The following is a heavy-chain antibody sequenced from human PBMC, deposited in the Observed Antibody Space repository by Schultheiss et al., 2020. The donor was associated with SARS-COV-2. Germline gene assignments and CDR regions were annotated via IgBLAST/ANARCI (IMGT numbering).Heavy chain of an antibody. Sequence: ASVKVSCKASGYTFTSYYMHWVRQAPGQGLEWMGWINPNSGDTNYAQKFQGRVTMTTDTSTSTAYMELRSLRSDDTAVYYCARCSQGGSGWFDPWGQGTLVTVSS. D-gene: IGHD6-19*01. CDR2: INPNSGDT. J-gene: IGHJ5*02. CDR1: GYTFTSYY. CDR3: ARCSQGGSGWFDP. V-gene: IGHV1-2*02.